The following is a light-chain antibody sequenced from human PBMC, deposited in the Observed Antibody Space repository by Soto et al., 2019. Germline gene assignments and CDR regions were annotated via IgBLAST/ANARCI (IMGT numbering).Light chain of an antibody. CDR3: QQFHTLPYT. V-gene: IGKV1-33*01. CDR1: QDISNY. J-gene: IGKJ2*01. Sequence: QMTQSPSSLSASVGHRVTITCQANQDISNYLNWYQQKPGKAPRLLIFDASNLATGVSSRFSGTGSGTHFSFTISSLQPEDIATYHCQQFHTLPYTFGQGTKLEIK. CDR2: DAS.